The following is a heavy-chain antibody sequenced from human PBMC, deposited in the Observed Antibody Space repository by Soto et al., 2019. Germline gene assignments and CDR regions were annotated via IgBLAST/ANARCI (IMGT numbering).Heavy chain of an antibody. CDR2: ISYDGSNK. CDR1: GFTFSSYA. D-gene: IGHD1-26*01. CDR3: ARDALYSGSYIELHAFDI. J-gene: IGHJ3*02. V-gene: IGHV3-30-3*01. Sequence: LRLSCAASGFTFSSYAMHWVRQAPGKGLEWVAVISYDGSNKYYADSVKGRFTISRDNSKNTLYLQMNSLRAEDTAVYYCARDALYSGSYIELHAFDIWGQGTMVTVSS.